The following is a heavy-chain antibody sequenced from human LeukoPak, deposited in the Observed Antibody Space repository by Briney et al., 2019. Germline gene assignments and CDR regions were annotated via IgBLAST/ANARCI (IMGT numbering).Heavy chain of an antibody. CDR2: IYYSGST. D-gene: IGHD3-10*01. CDR1: GGSISSGDYY. J-gene: IGHJ4*02. CDR3: ARDGGYGSGSLDY. Sequence: PSETLSPTCTVSGGSISSGDYYWSWIRQPPGKGLEWIGYIYYSGSTYYNPSLKSRVTISVDTSKNQFSLKLSSVTAADTAVYYCARDGGYGSGSLDYWGQGTLVTVSS. V-gene: IGHV4-30-4*01.